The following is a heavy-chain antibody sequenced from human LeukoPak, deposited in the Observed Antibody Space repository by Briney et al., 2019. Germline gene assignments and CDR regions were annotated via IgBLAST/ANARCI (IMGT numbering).Heavy chain of an antibody. CDR3: ARVLWFGELSDAFDI. Sequence: SETLSLTCTVSGGSISNYYWSWIRQPPGKGLEWIGYIYYSGTTNYNPSLKSRLTISLDTSTNRFSLKLTSVTAADTAVYYCARVLWFGELSDAFDIWGQGAMVTVAS. J-gene: IGHJ3*02. CDR1: GGSISNYY. V-gene: IGHV4-59*12. CDR2: IYYSGTT. D-gene: IGHD3-10*01.